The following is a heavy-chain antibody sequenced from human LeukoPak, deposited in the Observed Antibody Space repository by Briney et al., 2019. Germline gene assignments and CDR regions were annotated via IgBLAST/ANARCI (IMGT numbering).Heavy chain of an antibody. CDR2: ISYNSGNT. D-gene: IGHD4-17*01. CDR1: GFRFDDYA. V-gene: IGHV3-9*01. J-gene: IGHJ4*02. Sequence: PGGSLRLSCAASGFRFDDYAMHWVRQAPGKGLEWVSGISYNSGNTGYADSVKGRFTISRDNAKNSLYLQMNSLRAEDTALYYCARARVTTVTTGGDYWGQGTLVTVSS. CDR3: ARARVTTVTTGGDY.